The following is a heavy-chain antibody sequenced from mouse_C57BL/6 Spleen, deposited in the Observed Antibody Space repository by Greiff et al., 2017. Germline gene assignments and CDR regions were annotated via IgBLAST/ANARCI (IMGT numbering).Heavy chain of an antibody. CDR1: GYTFTSYG. J-gene: IGHJ4*01. Sequence: VQLVESGAELARPGASVKLSCKASGYTFTSYGISWVKQRTGQGLEWIGEIYPRSGNTYYNEKFKGKATLTADKSSSTAYMELRSLTSEDSAVYFCARGDYSNDYAMDYWGQGTSVTVSS. CDR2: IYPRSGNT. V-gene: IGHV1-81*01. CDR3: ARGDYSNDYAMDY. D-gene: IGHD2-5*01.